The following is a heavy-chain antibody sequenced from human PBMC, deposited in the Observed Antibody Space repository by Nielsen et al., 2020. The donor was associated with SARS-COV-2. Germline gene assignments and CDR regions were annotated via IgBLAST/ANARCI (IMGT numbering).Heavy chain of an antibody. CDR3: AGGSHIMDV. CDR1: GFTFSDHY. J-gene: IGHJ6*02. CDR2: IRNKANSDTT. V-gene: IGHV3-72*01. Sequence: GESLKISCAASGFTFSDHYMDWVRQAPGKGLEWVGRIRNKANSDTTEYAASVKGRFTISRDDSKNSLYLQMNGLKTEDTAVYYCAGGSHIMDVWGQGTTVTVSS. D-gene: IGHD2-15*01.